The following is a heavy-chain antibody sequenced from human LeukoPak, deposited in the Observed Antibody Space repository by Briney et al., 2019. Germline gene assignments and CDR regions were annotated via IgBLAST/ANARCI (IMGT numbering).Heavy chain of an antibody. D-gene: IGHD3-10*01. J-gene: IGHJ3*02. V-gene: IGHV3-11*01. Sequence: GRSLRLPWAASGFTFSDTYMGWVRLDAGKGLGWESYSRSNSSTIYYADSVQGLFTISRDNAKNSLYLQMNRLRGYDTAVYYCARVITMLRAPKAFDIWGQGTMVSVSS. CDR3: ARVITMLRAPKAFDI. CDR1: GFTFSDTY. CDR2: SRSNSSTI.